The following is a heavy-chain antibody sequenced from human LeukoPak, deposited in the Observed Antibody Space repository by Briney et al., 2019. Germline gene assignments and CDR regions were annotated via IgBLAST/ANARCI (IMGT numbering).Heavy chain of an antibody. CDR2: ISGSGSTT. Sequence: GGSLRLSCAVSGFIFSDYAMSWVRQAPGKGLEWISGISGSGSTTYYADSVKGRFIISRDNSKDTLYLQMDTLRAEDTAVYFCARGIPLTALGIRTSNPKYFDSWGPGSLVTVSS. CDR3: ARGIPLTALGIRTSNPKYFDS. CDR1: GFIFSDYA. D-gene: IGHD6-13*01. J-gene: IGHJ4*02. V-gene: IGHV3-23*01.